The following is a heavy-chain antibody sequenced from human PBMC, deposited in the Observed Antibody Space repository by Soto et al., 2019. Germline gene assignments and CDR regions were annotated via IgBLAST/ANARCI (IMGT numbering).Heavy chain of an antibody. J-gene: IGHJ1*01. V-gene: IGHV3-23*01. CDR3: AKDWRTTVASPEYFQH. CDR2: ISGSGDIT. Sequence: EVQLLESGGHLVQPGGSLRLSCAGSAFTFSSYAMSWVRQAPGKGLEWVSAISGSGDITYYADSVQGRFTISRDNSKDTLYLQMDSLRAEDTAIYYCAKDWRTTVASPEYFQHWGQGTLVTVSS. D-gene: IGHD4-17*01. CDR1: AFTFSSYA.